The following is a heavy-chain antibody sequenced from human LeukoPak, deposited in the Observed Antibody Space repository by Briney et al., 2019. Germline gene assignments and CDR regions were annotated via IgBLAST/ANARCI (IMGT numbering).Heavy chain of an antibody. CDR3: ARDRLACSGGSCYWFDP. Sequence: GGSLRLSCAASGFTFSSYAMHWVRQAPGKGLEWVAVISYDGSNKYYADSVKGRFTISRDNSKNTLYLQMNSLRAEDTAVYYCARDRLACSGGSCYWFDPWGQGTLVTVSS. D-gene: IGHD2-15*01. CDR2: ISYDGSNK. J-gene: IGHJ5*02. V-gene: IGHV3-30-3*01. CDR1: GFTFSSYA.